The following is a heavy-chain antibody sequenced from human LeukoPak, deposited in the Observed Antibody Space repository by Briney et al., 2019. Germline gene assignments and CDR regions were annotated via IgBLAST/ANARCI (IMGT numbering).Heavy chain of an antibody. V-gene: IGHV3-30*03. CDR1: GFTFSSYG. J-gene: IGHJ4*02. D-gene: IGHD2-2*01. CDR3: AIPRRDIVVVPAAIDY. CDR2: ISYDGSNK. Sequence: AGGSLRLSCAASGFTFSSYGMHWVRQAPGKGLEWVAVISYDGSNKYYADSEKGRFTISRDNSKNTLYLQMNSLRAEDTAVYYCAIPRRDIVVVPAAIDYWGQGTLVTVSS.